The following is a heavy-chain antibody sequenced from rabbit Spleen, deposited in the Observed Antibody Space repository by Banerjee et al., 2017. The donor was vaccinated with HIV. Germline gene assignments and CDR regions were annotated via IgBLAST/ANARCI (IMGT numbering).Heavy chain of an antibody. Sequence: QSLEESGGGLVKPGASLTLTCKASGFSFNSGYDMCWVRQAPGKGLEWVACAYAGGSGSTYSATWAKGRFTCSKTSSTTVTLQMTRLTAADTATYFCARDTSSSFSSYGMDLWGPGTLVTVS. CDR1: GFSFNSGYD. D-gene: IGHD1-1*01. V-gene: IGHV1S40*01. CDR2: AYAGGSGST. J-gene: IGHJ6*01. CDR3: ARDTSSSFSSYGMDL.